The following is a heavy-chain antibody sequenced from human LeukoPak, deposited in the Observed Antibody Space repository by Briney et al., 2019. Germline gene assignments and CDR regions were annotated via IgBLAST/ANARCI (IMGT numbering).Heavy chain of an antibody. Sequence: PSETLSLTCTVSGGSISSSSYYWGWIRQPPGKGLEWIGSIYYSGSTYYNPSLKSRVTISVDTSKNQFSLKLSSVTAADTAVYYCARVSVYYYDSSGYYPKLVFDYWGQGTLVTVSS. D-gene: IGHD3-22*01. V-gene: IGHV4-39*07. J-gene: IGHJ4*02. CDR2: IYYSGST. CDR1: GGSISSSSYY. CDR3: ARVSVYYYDSSGYYPKLVFDY.